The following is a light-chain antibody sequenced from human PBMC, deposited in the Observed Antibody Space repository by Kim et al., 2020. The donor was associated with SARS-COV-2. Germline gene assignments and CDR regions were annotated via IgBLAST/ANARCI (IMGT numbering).Light chain of an antibody. CDR2: QDS. V-gene: IGLV3-1*01. Sequence: SYELTQPPSVSVSPGQTASITCSGDKLGDKYACWYQQKPGQSPVLVIYQDSKRPSGIPERFSGSNSGNTATLTISGTQAMDEADYYCQAWDSSTAGPVFGGGTQLTVL. CDR1: KLGDKY. CDR3: QAWDSSTAGPV. J-gene: IGLJ3*02.